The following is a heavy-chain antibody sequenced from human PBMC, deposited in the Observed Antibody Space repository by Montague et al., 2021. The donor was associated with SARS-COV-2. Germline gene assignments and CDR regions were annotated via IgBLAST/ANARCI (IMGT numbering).Heavy chain of an antibody. CDR2: IDWDDDK. CDR3: ARSYYDILTNYYDAFDI. Sequence: PELVKPTQTLTLTCTLSGFSLSTSGMRASWIRQPPGKALEWLARIDWDDDKFYSTSLKTRLTISKDTSKNQVVLTMTNMDPVDTATYYCARSYYDILTNYYDAFDIWGQGTMVTVSP. D-gene: IGHD3-9*01. J-gene: IGHJ3*02. V-gene: IGHV2-70*04. CDR1: GFSLSTSGMR.